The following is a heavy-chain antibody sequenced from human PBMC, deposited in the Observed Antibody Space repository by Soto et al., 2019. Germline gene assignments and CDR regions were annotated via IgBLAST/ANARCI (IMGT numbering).Heavy chain of an antibody. Sequence: PSETLXLTWPISGGPITRSHWWTWVRQPPGKGLEWVGQIFANGSTNFNPSVKSRVSISVDTPKDQLSLKLTSVTAADAAVYYCAGEGPTLPVFGVFSRTIEDWGQGILVTVCS. CDR1: GGPITRSHW. D-gene: IGHD3-3*01. CDR3: AGEGPTLPVFGVFSRTIED. J-gene: IGHJ4*02. V-gene: IGHV4-4*02. CDR2: IFANGST.